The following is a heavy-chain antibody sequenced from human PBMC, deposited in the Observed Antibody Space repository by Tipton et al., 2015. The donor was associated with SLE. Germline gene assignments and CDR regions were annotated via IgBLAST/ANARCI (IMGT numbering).Heavy chain of an antibody. Sequence: TLSLTCIVSGASISGHYWVWIRQPPGKGLEWIGYISYGGDTNYNPSLKSRVTISVDTAKNQFSLKLTSVTAADTAVYYCARGLLTWRGAVVGVDVWGQGTTVNVSS. D-gene: IGHD2-21*01. CDR1: GASISGHY. CDR2: ISYGGDT. CDR3: ARGLLTWRGAVVGVDV. J-gene: IGHJ6*02. V-gene: IGHV4-59*08.